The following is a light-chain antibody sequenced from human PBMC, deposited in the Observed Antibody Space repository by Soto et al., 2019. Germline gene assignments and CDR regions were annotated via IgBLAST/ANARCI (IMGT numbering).Light chain of an antibody. CDR3: LQYGSLPRT. CDR1: QSVTSSF. Sequence: EIVLSPSPGSLSLFSGGRATLSFRASQSVTSSFLGWYQQKPGQAPRLLIYAASNRATGIPDRFSGSASGTDFALTIRRLEPEDSAVYYCLQYGSLPRTFGQGTKVDNK. J-gene: IGKJ1*01. V-gene: IGKV3-20*01. CDR2: AAS.